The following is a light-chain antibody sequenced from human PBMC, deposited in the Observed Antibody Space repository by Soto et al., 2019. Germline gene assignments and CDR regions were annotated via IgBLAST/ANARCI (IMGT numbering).Light chain of an antibody. V-gene: IGLV2-8*01. CDR3: SSYAGSNIPYV. J-gene: IGLJ1*01. Sequence: SLLTQPRSACVTPGQMVTISKTRSSSNIGSNYVSWYQQHPGKAPKLMIYEVSKRPSGVPDRFSGSKSGNTASLTVSGLQAEDEADYYCSSYAGSNIPYVFGTGTKVTVL. CDR2: EVS. CDR1: SSNIGSNY.